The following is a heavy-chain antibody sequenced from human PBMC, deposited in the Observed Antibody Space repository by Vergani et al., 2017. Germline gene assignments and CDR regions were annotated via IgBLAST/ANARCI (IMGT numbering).Heavy chain of an antibody. CDR2: IYTSGST. CDR3: AREGFYDSSGSIDY. CDR1: GGSISSGDYY. Sequence: QVQLQESGPGLVKPSQTLSLTCTVSGGSISSGDYYWSWIRQPAGKGLEWIGRIYTSGSTNYNPSLKSRVTMSVDTSKNQFSLKLSSVTAADTAVYYCAREGFYDSSGSIDYWGQGTLVTVSS. D-gene: IGHD3-22*01. J-gene: IGHJ4*02. V-gene: IGHV4-61*02.